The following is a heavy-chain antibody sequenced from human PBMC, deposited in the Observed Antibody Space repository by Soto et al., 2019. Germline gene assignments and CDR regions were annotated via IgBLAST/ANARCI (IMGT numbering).Heavy chain of an antibody. D-gene: IGHD3-16*01. Sequence: QITLKESGPTLVKPTQTLTLTWTFSGFSLTTRGVGVGWIRQPPGKALECLALIYWDDDKRYSPSLQSRLSITKDTSKNQVVLTMTNVDPVDTAPYYCAHIPNYYQYDWFDPWGQGTLVSVSS. CDR3: AHIPNYYQYDWFDP. CDR2: IYWDDDK. V-gene: IGHV2-5*02. CDR1: GFSLTTRGVG. J-gene: IGHJ5*02.